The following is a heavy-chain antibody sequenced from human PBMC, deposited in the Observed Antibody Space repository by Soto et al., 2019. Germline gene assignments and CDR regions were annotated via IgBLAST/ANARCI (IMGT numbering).Heavy chain of an antibody. J-gene: IGHJ4*02. CDR2: IYSGGST. Sequence: PGGSLRLSCAASGFTVSSNYMSWVRQAPGKGLEWVSVIYSGGSTYYADSVKGRFTISRDNSKNTLYLQMNSLRAEDTAVYYCAKGPQGYDILTGYPGLFGYWGQGTLVTVSS. V-gene: IGHV3-66*01. D-gene: IGHD3-9*01. CDR1: GFTVSSNY. CDR3: AKGPQGYDILTGYPGLFGY.